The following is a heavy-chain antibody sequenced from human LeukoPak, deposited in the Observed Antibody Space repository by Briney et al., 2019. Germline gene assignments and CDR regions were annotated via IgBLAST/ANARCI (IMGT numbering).Heavy chain of an antibody. J-gene: IGHJ3*02. V-gene: IGHV4-34*01. CDR1: GGSFSGYY. CDR3: ARGYSSGAFDI. CDR2: INHSGST. D-gene: IGHD6-19*01. Sequence: PSETLSLTCAVYGGSFSGYYWSWIRQPPGKGLEWIGEINHSGSTNYNPSLKSRVTISVDTSKNQFSLKLSSVTAADTAVYYCARGYSSGAFDIWGQGTMVTVSS.